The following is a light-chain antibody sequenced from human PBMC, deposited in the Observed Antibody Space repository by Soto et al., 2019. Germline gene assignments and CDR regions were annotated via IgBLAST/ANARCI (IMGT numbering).Light chain of an antibody. V-gene: IGKV3-20*01. CDR1: QSVSSSY. Sequence: EIVLTQSPGTLSLSPGERATLSCRASQSVSSSYLAWYQQKPGQAPRLLIYGASSRATGIQDRFSGSGSGTDFNVTISRLEPEDFAVYYCQQYGSSPLFTFGPGTKVDI. CDR2: GAS. J-gene: IGKJ3*01. CDR3: QQYGSSPLFT.